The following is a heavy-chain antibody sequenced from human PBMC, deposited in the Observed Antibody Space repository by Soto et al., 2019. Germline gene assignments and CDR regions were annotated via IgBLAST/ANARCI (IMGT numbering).Heavy chain of an antibody. Sequence: GESLKISCKGSGHIFSNYWIGWVRQMPGKGLEWMGIIYPGDSDTRYSPSFQGQVTITVDKSINTAYLQWSRLKASDTAMYYCARQRLLGTSGYYYFEIWGQGTLVTVSS. CDR1: GHIFSNYW. CDR3: ARQRLLGTSGYYYFEI. D-gene: IGHD3-22*01. V-gene: IGHV5-51*01. CDR2: IYPGDSDT. J-gene: IGHJ4*02.